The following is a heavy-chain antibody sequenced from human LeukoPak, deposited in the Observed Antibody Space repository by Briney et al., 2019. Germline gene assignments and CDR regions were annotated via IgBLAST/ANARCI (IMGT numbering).Heavy chain of an antibody. V-gene: IGHV4-34*01. Sequence: SETLSLTCAVYGGSFSGYYWSWIRQPPGKGLEWIGEINHSGSTNYNPSLKSRVTISVDTPKNQFSLKLSSVTAADTAVYYCARGRPAIVGATTFDYWGQGTLVTVSS. J-gene: IGHJ4*02. CDR3: ARGRPAIVGATTFDY. D-gene: IGHD1-26*01. CDR2: INHSGST. CDR1: GGSFSGYY.